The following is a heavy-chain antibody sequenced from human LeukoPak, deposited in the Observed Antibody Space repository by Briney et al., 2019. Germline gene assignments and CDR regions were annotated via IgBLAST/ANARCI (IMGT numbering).Heavy chain of an antibody. J-gene: IGHJ4*02. CDR1: GGSFSGYY. CDR2: INHSGST. Sequence: SETLSLICAFYGGSFSGYYWSWIRQPPGKGLEWIGEINHSGSTNYNPSLKSRVTISVDTSKNQFSLKLSSVTAADTAVYYCARGIRVSWGYWGQGTLVTVSS. D-gene: IGHD3-16*01. CDR3: ARGIRVSWGY. V-gene: IGHV4-34*01.